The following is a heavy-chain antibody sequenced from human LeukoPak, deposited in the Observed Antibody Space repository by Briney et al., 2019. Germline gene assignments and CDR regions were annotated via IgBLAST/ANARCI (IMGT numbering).Heavy chain of an antibody. J-gene: IGHJ4*02. CDR2: IYTSGST. CDR3: AGEYNYYGSGTYDY. V-gene: IGHV4-4*07. Sequence: SETLSLTCTVSGGSISSYYWSWIRQPAGKGLEWVGRIYTSGSTNYNPSLKSRVTMSVDTSKNQFSLKLSSVTAADTAVYYCAGEYNYYGSGTYDYWGQGTLVTVSS. D-gene: IGHD3-10*01. CDR1: GGSISSYY.